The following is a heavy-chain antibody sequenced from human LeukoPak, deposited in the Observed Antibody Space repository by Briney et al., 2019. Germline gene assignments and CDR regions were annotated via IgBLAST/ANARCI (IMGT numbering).Heavy chain of an antibody. CDR3: ASTNRPDYYDSSGYPKYFQH. Sequence: SETLSLTCAVYGGSFSGYYWSWIRQPPGKGLEWIGEINHSGSTNYNPSLKSRVTISVDTSKNQFSLKLSSVTAADTAVYYCASTNRPDYYDSSGYPKYFQHWGQGTLVTVSS. CDR1: GGSFSGYY. D-gene: IGHD3-22*01. V-gene: IGHV4-34*01. J-gene: IGHJ1*01. CDR2: INHSGST.